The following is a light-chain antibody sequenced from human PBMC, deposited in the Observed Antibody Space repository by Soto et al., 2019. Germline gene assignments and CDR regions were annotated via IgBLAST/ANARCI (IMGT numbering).Light chain of an antibody. V-gene: IGLV2-14*01. CDR2: DVS. Sequence: QSALTQPASVSGSPGQSITISCTGTSSDVGAYNSVSWYQQHPGKAPKLMIYDVSNRPSGVSNRFSGSKSGNTASLTISGLQAEDEADYYCSSYTSISTVVFGGGTKLTVL. CDR1: SSDVGAYNS. CDR3: SSYTSISTVV. J-gene: IGLJ3*02.